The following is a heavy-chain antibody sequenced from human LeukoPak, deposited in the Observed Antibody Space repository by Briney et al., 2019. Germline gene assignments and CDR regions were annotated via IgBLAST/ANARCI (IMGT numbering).Heavy chain of an antibody. V-gene: IGHV3-74*01. Sequence: GGSLRLSCAASGFTFSSYWMQWVRQVPGKGLLWVSRINSDGSSTSYADSVKGRFTISRDNAKNTVHLQMNSLRVEDTAVYYCARSTGGGSSSYWGQGTLVTVSS. CDR2: INSDGSST. J-gene: IGHJ4*02. CDR1: GFTFSSYW. CDR3: ARSTGGGSSSY. D-gene: IGHD6-13*01.